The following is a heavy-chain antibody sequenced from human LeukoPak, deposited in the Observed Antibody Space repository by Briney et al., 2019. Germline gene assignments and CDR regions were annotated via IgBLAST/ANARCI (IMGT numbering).Heavy chain of an antibody. CDR2: MNPKSGDT. J-gene: IGHJ5*02. CDR1: GYSFTNYD. V-gene: IGHV1-8*03. Sequence: ASVKVSCKASGYSFTNYDINWVRQAPGQGLEWMGWMNPKSGDTGYSRKFQGRVFITRDTSINTAYMELSRLGSDDTAVYYCARDGRGSRSSWFDPWGQGTLVSVSS. D-gene: IGHD3-10*01. CDR3: ARDGRGSRSSWFDP.